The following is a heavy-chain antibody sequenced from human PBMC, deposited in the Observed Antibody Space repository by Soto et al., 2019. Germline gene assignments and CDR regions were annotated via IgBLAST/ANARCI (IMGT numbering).Heavy chain of an antibody. V-gene: IGHV1-69*01. CDR2: IIPIFGTA. D-gene: IGHD3-22*01. J-gene: IGHJ3*02. CDR1: GGTFSSYA. CDR3: ASQVTTMKVVVSEGAFDI. Sequence: QVQLVQSGAEVKKPGSSVKVSCKASGGTFSSYAISWVRQAPGQGLEWMGGIIPIFGTANYAQKFQGRVTITADESTSTAYMELSSLRSEDTAVYYCASQVTTMKVVVSEGAFDIWGQGTMVTVSS.